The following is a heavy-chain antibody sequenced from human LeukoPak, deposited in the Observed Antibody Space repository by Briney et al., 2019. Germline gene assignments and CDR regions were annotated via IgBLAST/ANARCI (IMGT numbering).Heavy chain of an antibody. CDR2: INHNGST. V-gene: IGHV4-34*01. Sequence: SETLSLTCAVYGGSFSGYYWSWIRQPPGKGLEWIGEINHNGSTNYNPSLKSRVTISADTSKNQFSLKLSSVTAADTAVYYCAREVKQLAKIYYYYYYYYMDVWGKGTTVTVSS. CDR3: AREVKQLAKIYYYYYYYYMDV. D-gene: IGHD6-13*01. J-gene: IGHJ6*03. CDR1: GGSFSGYY.